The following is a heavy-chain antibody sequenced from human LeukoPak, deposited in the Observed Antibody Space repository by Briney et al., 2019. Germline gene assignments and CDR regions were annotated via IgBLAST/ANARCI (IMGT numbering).Heavy chain of an antibody. CDR2: INHSGST. Sequence: TPSETLSLTCAVYGGSFSGYYWSWIRQPPGKGLEWIGEINHSGSTNYNPSLKSRVTISVDTSKNQFSLKLSSVTAADTAVYYCARLGAEAASAYYFDYWGQGTLVTVSS. CDR3: ARLGAEAASAYYFDY. J-gene: IGHJ4*02. D-gene: IGHD3-16*01. CDR1: GGSFSGYY. V-gene: IGHV4-34*01.